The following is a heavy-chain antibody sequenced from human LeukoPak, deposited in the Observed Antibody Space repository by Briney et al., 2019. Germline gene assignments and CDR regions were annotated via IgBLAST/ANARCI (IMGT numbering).Heavy chain of an antibody. D-gene: IGHD2-15*01. CDR1: GFTFSSYL. Sequence: WGSLPLSCAASGFTFSSYLMIWVRPAPGKGLEWVSAISGSGCSTHYPDSVKGRLIISRDNSKNPLDLQMNDLRADGSAVVFCSKARPDRVVDYWGQGTLVTVSS. J-gene: IGHJ4*02. V-gene: IGHV3-23*01. CDR2: ISGSGCST. CDR3: SKARPDRVVDY.